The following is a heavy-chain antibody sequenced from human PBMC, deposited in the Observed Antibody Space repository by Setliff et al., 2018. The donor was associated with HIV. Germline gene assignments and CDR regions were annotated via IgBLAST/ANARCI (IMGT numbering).Heavy chain of an antibody. CDR3: ARQRAERVMDV. Sequence: KPSETLSLTCTVSGGSISNYYWSWIRQPPGKGLEWIGYIYYSGSTNYNPSLKSRVTISVDTSKNQFSLKLSSVTAADTAVYYCARQRAERVMDVWGNGTTVTVSS. J-gene: IGHJ6*03. CDR2: IYYSGST. CDR1: GGSISNYY. V-gene: IGHV4-59*08.